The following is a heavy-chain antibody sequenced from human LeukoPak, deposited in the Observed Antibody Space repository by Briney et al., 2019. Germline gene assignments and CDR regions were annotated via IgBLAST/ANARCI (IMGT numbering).Heavy chain of an antibody. D-gene: IGHD6-13*01. Sequence: PSETLSLTCTVSGGSISSYYWSWIRQPAGKGLEWIGRIYTSGSTNYNPSLKSRVTMSVDTSKNKFSLKLSSVTAADTAVYYRASDHPIAADVHFYYWGQGTLVTVYS. CDR3: ASDHPIAADVHFYY. J-gene: IGHJ4*02. CDR1: GGSISSYY. V-gene: IGHV4-4*07. CDR2: IYTSGST.